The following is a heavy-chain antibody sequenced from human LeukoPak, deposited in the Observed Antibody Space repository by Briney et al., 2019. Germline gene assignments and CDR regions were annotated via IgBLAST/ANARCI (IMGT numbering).Heavy chain of an antibody. Sequence: GGSLRLSCAVSGFMFSQHTMSWVRQAPGKRLEWVSSISGSGDATRYADSVMSRFTISRDNAKNTLSLQMNSLRAEDTAVYYCAKSDCASDGCKLLNYWGQGTLVTASS. CDR3: AKSDCASDGCKLLNY. CDR1: GFMFSQHT. J-gene: IGHJ4*02. D-gene: IGHD3-10*01. CDR2: ISGSGDAT. V-gene: IGHV3-23*01.